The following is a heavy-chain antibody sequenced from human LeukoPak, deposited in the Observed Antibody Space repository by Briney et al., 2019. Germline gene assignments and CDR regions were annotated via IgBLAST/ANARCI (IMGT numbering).Heavy chain of an antibody. Sequence: GGSLRLSCAASGFTFSDHYMDWVRQAPGKGLEWVGRTRNKANRYTTEYAASVRGRFTISRDDSKNSLYLQMNSLTTEDTAVYYRGRVYTSSWLGAFLDYWGQGTLVTVSS. CDR2: TRNKANRYTT. CDR3: GRVYTSSWLGAFLDY. D-gene: IGHD6-13*01. J-gene: IGHJ4*02. V-gene: IGHV3-72*01. CDR1: GFTFSDHY.